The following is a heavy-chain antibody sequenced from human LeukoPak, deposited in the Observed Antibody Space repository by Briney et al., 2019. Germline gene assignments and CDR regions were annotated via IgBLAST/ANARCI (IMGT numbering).Heavy chain of an antibody. CDR3: ARVDGGNTAYNY. CDR2: IKSDGSST. Sequence: GGSLRLSCAASGFTFSSYWMHWVRQAPGKGLVWVSDIKSDGSSTSYADSVKGRFTVPRDNAKNTLYLQMNGLRAEDTAVYYCARVDGGNTAYNYWGQGTLVTVSS. CDR1: GFTFSSYW. V-gene: IGHV3-74*01. J-gene: IGHJ4*02. D-gene: IGHD4-23*01.